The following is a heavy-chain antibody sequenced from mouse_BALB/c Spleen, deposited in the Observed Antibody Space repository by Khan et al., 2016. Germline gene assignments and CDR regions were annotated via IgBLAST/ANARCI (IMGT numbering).Heavy chain of an antibody. CDR3: ASYYDYDGGFTY. CDR1: GFSLTGFS. J-gene: IGHJ3*01. CDR2: IWGDGST. Sequence: VQLQESGPGLVAPSQSLSITCTVSGFSLTGFSVNWVRQPPGKGLEWLGVIWGDGSTDYNSALKPRLSFSKDDSKSQVFLKMNSLQTDDTARVYCASYYDYDGGFTYWGQGTLVTVSA. D-gene: IGHD2-4*01. V-gene: IGHV2-6-7*01.